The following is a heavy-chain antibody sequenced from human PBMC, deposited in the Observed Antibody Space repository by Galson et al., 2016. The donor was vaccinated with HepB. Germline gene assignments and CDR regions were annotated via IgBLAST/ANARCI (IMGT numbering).Heavy chain of an antibody. CDR3: ATGEWGSSWEY. CDR1: GYTLSEFS. Sequence: SVKVSCKVSGYTLSEFSMHWVRQAPGKGLEWMGSFDPEDGETIYAQKFQGRVTMTEATSTYTAYMELSSLRSEDTAVYYCATGEWGSSWEYWGQGTLVTVSS. CDR2: FDPEDGET. V-gene: IGHV1-24*01. D-gene: IGHD6-13*01. J-gene: IGHJ4*02.